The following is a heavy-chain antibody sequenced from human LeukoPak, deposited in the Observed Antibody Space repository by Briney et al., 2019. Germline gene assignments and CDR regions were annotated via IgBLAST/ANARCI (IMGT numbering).Heavy chain of an antibody. D-gene: IGHD2-2*01. J-gene: IGHJ1*01. CDR1: GGSISSRSYY. CDR2: IYYSGTT. V-gene: IGHV4-39*07. CDR3: ARGYCSSTICFQYFHH. Sequence: SETLSLTCTVSGGSISSRSYYWGWIRQSPGKGLEWFGTIYYSGTTYYNPSLKSRVAISVDTSKNQFSLKLNSVTAADTAVYYCARGYCSSTICFQYFHHWGQGTLVTVSS.